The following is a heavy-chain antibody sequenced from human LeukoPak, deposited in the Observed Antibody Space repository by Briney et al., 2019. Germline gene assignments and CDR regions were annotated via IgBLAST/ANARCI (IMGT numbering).Heavy chain of an antibody. Sequence: GESLQISCKGSGSRFTSYWIGWVRQLPGKGLEWMGIIYPGDSDTRYSPSFQGQVTISADKSISTAYLQWSSLKASDTAMYYCARQVDTAMVTDYWGQGTLVTVSS. CDR1: GSRFTSYW. CDR2: IYPGDSDT. V-gene: IGHV5-51*01. J-gene: IGHJ4*02. D-gene: IGHD5-18*01. CDR3: ARQVDTAMVTDY.